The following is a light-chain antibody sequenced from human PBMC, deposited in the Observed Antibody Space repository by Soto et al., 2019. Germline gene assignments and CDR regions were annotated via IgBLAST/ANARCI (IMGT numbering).Light chain of an antibody. Sequence: EIVLTQSPGTLSLSPGERATLSCRASQSVSSSLLAWYQQKPGQAPRLLIYDASSRATGIPDRFSGSGSGTVFTLTISRLEPEDFAVYFCQQYDSSPQAFGLGTKVEIK. V-gene: IGKV3-20*01. CDR3: QQYDSSPQA. J-gene: IGKJ1*01. CDR2: DAS. CDR1: QSVSSSL.